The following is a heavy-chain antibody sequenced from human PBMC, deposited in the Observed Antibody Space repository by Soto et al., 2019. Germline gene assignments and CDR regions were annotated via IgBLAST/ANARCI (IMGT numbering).Heavy chain of an antibody. V-gene: IGHV3-9*01. J-gene: IGHJ4*02. CDR1: GFRFEQYV. D-gene: IGHD3-10*01. Sequence: VQVVASGGGLVPPGRSLRLSCAVSGFRFEQYVMHWVREAPGKGLECVSTVSPTGDTVAYADSVEGRFTVFRDNAKNSLSLQMNSFKGDDTAFYYCLKDAPNGSIDDWGQGILVTVSS. CDR2: VSPTGDTV. CDR3: LKDAPNGSIDD.